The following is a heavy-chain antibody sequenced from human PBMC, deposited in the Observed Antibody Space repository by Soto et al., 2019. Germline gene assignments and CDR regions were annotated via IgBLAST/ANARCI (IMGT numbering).Heavy chain of an antibody. CDR3: ARHVSTVTTFDY. D-gene: IGHD4-17*01. V-gene: IGHV4-59*08. CDR1: GGSISSYY. Sequence: SETLSLTCTVSGGSISSYYWSWIRQPPGKGLEWIGYIYYSGSTNYNPSLKSRVTISVDTSKNQFSLKLSSVTAADTAVYYCARHVSTVTTFDYWGQGTLVTVSS. CDR2: IYYSGST. J-gene: IGHJ4*02.